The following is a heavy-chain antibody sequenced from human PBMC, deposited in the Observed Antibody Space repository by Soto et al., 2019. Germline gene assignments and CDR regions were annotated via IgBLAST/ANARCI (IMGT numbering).Heavy chain of an antibody. D-gene: IGHD2-2*01. J-gene: IGHJ5*02. CDR3: ARGPSLYCSSTSCPPGWFDP. CDR1: GYTFTSYD. CDR2: MNPNSGNT. Sequence: GASVKVSCKASGYTFTSYDINWVRQATGQGLEWMGWMNPNSGNTGYAQKFQGRVTMTRNTSISTAYMELSSLRSEDTAVYYCARGPSLYCSSTSCPPGWFDPWGQGTLVTVSS. V-gene: IGHV1-8*01.